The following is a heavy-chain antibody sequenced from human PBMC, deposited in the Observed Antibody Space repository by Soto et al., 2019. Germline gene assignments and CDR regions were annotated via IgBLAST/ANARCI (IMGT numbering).Heavy chain of an antibody. V-gene: IGHV5-51*01. CDR3: ARRGGREYIDL. CDR2: IYPGDSDT. D-gene: IGHD3-16*01. J-gene: IGHJ2*01. Sequence: GESLKISCQGSGYRFTSNWIGWVRQMPGKGLEWMGIIYPGDSDTRYSPSFQGQVTISADRSISTTYLQWSSLKASDTAMYYCARRGGREYIDLWGRGTLVTVSS. CDR1: GYRFTSNW.